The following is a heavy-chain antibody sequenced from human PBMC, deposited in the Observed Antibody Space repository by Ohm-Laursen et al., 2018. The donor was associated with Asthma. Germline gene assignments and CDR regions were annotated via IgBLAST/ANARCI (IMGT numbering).Heavy chain of an antibody. CDR3: AGIGPEWELPGREYSLHH. J-gene: IGHJ1*01. CDR1: ELNLSNSW. CDR2: ISTASTFI. D-gene: IGHD1-26*01. V-gene: IGHV3-21*01. Sequence: SLRLSCAAPELNLSNSWVHWVRQAPGKGLEWVASISTASTFIYYADSVRGRSTTSRDNARNSVYLQMNSLRAEDTALYYCAGIGPEWELPGREYSLHHWGEGTLVTVSS.